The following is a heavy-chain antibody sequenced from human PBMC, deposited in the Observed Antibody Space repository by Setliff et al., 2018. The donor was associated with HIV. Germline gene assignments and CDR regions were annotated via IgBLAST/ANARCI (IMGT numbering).Heavy chain of an antibody. J-gene: IGHJ4*02. V-gene: IGHV4-4*07. Sequence: PSETLSLTCNISGVSIDSHYWSWIRQAAGQELEWIGRLHLSGSTNYNPSLKSRVTISVDTSKNQFSLKLSFVTAADTAVYYCARGWFGGYYFDYWGQGTLVTVSS. D-gene: IGHD3-10*01. CDR1: GVSIDSHY. CDR3: ARGWFGGYYFDY. CDR2: LHLSGST.